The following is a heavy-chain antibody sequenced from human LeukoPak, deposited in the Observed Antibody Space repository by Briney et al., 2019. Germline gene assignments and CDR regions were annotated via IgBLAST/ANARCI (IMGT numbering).Heavy chain of an antibody. CDR1: GGXLSGYY. D-gene: IGHD4-17*01. CDR2: INHSGSS. Sequence: PSETLSLTCAVYGGXLSGYYCSWIRQPPGKGLEWIGEINHSGSSSYNPCLKSRVTISVDTSKNQFSLKLSSVTAADTAVYYCARGEDGDYYFQHWGQGTLVTVSS. CDR3: ARGEDGDYYFQH. V-gene: IGHV4-34*01. J-gene: IGHJ1*01.